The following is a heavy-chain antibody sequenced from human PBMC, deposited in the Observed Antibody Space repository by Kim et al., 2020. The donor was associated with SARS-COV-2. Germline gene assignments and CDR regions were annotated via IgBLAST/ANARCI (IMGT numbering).Heavy chain of an antibody. V-gene: IGHV3-7*03. CDR2: INQDGSQK. CDR3: AREPSVVYT. CDR1: GFTFADDW. J-gene: IGHJ4*02. D-gene: IGHD1-1*01. Sequence: GGSLRLSCAASGFTFADDWMSWVRHAPGKGLEWVASINQDGSQKNHGDSVRGRFTISRDNAKNSLYLQMNSLRAEDTALYYCAREPSVVYTWGQGTLVTVSS.